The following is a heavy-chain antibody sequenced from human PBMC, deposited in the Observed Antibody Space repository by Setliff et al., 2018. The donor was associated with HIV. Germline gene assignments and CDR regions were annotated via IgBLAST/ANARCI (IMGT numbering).Heavy chain of an antibody. CDR2: INHSGST. V-gene: IGHV4-34*09. CDR3: ASMYSNYGRYYYYYMDV. J-gene: IGHJ6*03. D-gene: IGHD4-4*01. Sequence: PSETLSLTCAVYGGSFSSYRWNWIRQVPGKGLEWIGEINHSGSTNYTPSLKSLVTMSVDTSKNQFSLKLRSVTAADTAVYYFASMYSNYGRYYYYYMDVWGKGATVTVSS. CDR1: GGSFSSYR.